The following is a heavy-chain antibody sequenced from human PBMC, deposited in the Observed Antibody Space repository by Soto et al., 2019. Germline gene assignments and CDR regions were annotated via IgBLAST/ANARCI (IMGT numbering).Heavy chain of an antibody. CDR2: IAPGDSDT. Sequence: RGESLKISCKGSGYTFTNYWIDWVRQMPGKGLEWMGIIAPGDSDTRYSPSFQGQVTISADKSISTAYLQWSSLKASDTALYYCASRTRSGSGWIEYWGQGTLVTVCS. D-gene: IGHD6-19*01. J-gene: IGHJ4*02. V-gene: IGHV5-51*01. CDR3: ASRTRSGSGWIEY. CDR1: GYTFTNYW.